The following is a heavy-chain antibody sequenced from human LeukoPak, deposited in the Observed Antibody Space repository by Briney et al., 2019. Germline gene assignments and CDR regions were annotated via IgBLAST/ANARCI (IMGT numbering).Heavy chain of an antibody. CDR1: GGSISSSSYY. J-gene: IGHJ4*02. CDR3: ARHGYCDGDCPFPFDY. D-gene: IGHD2-21*02. V-gene: IGHV4-39*01. CDR2: IYYSGST. Sequence: SETLSLTCTVSGGSISSSSYYWGWIRQPPGKGLEWIGSIYYSGSTYYNPSLKSRVTISVDTSKNQFSLKLSSVTAADTAVYYCARHGYCDGDCPFPFDYWGQGTLVTVSS.